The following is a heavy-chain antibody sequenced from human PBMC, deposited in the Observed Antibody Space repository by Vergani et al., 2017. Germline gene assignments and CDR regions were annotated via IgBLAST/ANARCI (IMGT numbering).Heavy chain of an antibody. D-gene: IGHD3-22*01. V-gene: IGHV5-10-1*03. J-gene: IGHJ4*02. Sequence: DVQLVQSGAEVKKPGVSLRISCKGSGYSFTSYWISWVRQMPGEGLEWMGRIDPSDSYTNYSPAFHGHVTISAYKSIRTAYLQCRSLNAEDTAMYYCAIRSYYYESSGYYFDFFDYWGQGPLVTVSS. CDR2: IDPSDSYT. CDR3: AIRSYYYESSGYYFDFFDY. CDR1: GYSFTSYW.